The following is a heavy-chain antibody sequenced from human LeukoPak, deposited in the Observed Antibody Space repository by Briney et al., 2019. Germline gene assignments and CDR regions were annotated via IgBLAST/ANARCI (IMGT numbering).Heavy chain of an antibody. Sequence: GSSVKVSCKASGGTFSSYAISWVRQAPGQRLEWTGGIIPIFGTANYAQKFQGRVTITADESTSTAYMELSSLRSEDTAVYYCARGGDRFLEWLFYTYYYYGMDVWGQGTTVTVSS. D-gene: IGHD3-3*01. CDR1: GGTFSSYA. CDR3: ARGGDRFLEWLFYTYYYYGMDV. J-gene: IGHJ6*02. V-gene: IGHV1-69*01. CDR2: IIPIFGTA.